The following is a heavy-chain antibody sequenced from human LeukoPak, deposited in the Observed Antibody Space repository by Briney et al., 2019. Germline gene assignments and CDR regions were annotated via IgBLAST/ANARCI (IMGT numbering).Heavy chain of an antibody. D-gene: IGHD3-10*01. CDR3: ARCRGGTMVRGVDYYYYYYMDV. V-gene: IGHV4-59*12. J-gene: IGHJ6*03. CDR1: GGSISSYY. CDR2: IYYSGST. Sequence: SETLSLTCTVSGGSISSYYWSWIRQPPGKGLERIGYIYYSGSTSYNPSLKSRVTISVDTSKNQFSLKLSSVTAADTAVYYCARCRGGTMVRGVDYYYYYYMDVWGKGTTVTVSS.